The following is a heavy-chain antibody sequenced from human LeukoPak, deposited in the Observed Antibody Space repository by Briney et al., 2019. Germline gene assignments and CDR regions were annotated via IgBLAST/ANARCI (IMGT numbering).Heavy chain of an antibody. D-gene: IGHD6-19*01. J-gene: IGHJ4*02. Sequence: PGGSLRLSCSSSEFKLSDYWMNWVRQAPGKGLELVAIIKQDGSEMYYGDSVKGRFTISSDNAKNSLYLQMNSLRADDTAVYHCARGSGWLIHYWGQGTLVTVSS. CDR3: ARGSGWLIHY. V-gene: IGHV3-7*01. CDR2: IKQDGSEM. CDR1: EFKLSDYW.